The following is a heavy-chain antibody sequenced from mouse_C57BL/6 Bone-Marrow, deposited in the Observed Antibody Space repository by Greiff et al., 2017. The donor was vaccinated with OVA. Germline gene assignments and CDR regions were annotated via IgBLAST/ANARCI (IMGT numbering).Heavy chain of an antibody. Sequence: EVQLVESGGGLVKPGGSLKLSCAASGFTFSSYAMSWVRQTPEKRLEWVATISDGGSYTYYTDNVKGRFTISIDNAKNNLYLQMSHLKSEDTAMYYCARDIYYGCYGGFDYWGQGTTLTVSS. J-gene: IGHJ2*01. V-gene: IGHV5-4*01. CDR1: GFTFSSYA. CDR2: ISDGGSYT. CDR3: ARDIYYGCYGGFDY. D-gene: IGHD2-3*01.